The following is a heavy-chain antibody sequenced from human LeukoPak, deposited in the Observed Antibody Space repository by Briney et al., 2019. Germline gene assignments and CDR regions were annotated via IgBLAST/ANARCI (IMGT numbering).Heavy chain of an antibody. CDR2: ISGSGGST. CDR1: GFTFSSYG. V-gene: IGHV3-23*01. D-gene: IGHD3-22*01. CDR3: AKDSLGDYYDSSGYYHPDN. Sequence: GGTLRLSCAASGFTFSSYGMSWVRQAPGKGLEWVSAISGSGGSTYYADSVKGRFTISRDNSKNTLYLQMNSLRAEDTAVYYCAKDSLGDYYDSSGYYHPDNWGQGTLVTVSS. J-gene: IGHJ4*02.